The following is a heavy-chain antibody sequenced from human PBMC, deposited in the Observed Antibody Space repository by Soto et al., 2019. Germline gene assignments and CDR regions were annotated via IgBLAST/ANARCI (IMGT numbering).Heavy chain of an antibody. J-gene: IGHJ6*02. D-gene: IGHD3-10*01. Sequence: SETLSLTCTVSGGSISSYYWSWIRQPPGKGLEWIGYIYYSGSTNYNPSLKSRVTISVDTSKNQFSLKLSSVTAADTAVYYCARDRVGYGSGSYYTNYYYYGMDVWGQGTTVTVSS. CDR3: ARDRVGYGSGSYYTNYYYYGMDV. V-gene: IGHV4-59*12. CDR2: IYYSGST. CDR1: GGSISSYY.